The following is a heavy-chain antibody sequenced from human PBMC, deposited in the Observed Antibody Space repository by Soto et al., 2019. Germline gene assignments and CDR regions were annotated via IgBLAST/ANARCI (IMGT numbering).Heavy chain of an antibody. D-gene: IGHD1-26*01. CDR3: ARAGGLLVDY. CDR1: GFMFSSYA. Sequence: QVQLVESGGGVVQPGRSLRLSCAASGFMFSSYAMHWVRQAPGKGLEWVAVKTYDGSNKYYADSVKGRFTISRDNSKNTLYLQMNSLRAGDTAVYYCARAGGLLVDYWGQGTLVTVSS. CDR2: KTYDGSNK. V-gene: IGHV3-30-3*01. J-gene: IGHJ4*02.